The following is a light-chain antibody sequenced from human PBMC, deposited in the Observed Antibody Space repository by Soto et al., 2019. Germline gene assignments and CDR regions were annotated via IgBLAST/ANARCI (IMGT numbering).Light chain of an antibody. Sequence: DIVMTQSPDSLAVSLGERATINCKSSQSVLYSSNNKNYLAWYQQKPGQPPNLLIYWASTRESGVPDRFSGSGLGTDFNLTISRLQAEDVAVYYCQQYYSTPQTFGQGTKVEIK. CDR1: QSVLYSSNNKNY. V-gene: IGKV4-1*01. CDR3: QQYYSTPQT. J-gene: IGKJ1*01. CDR2: WAS.